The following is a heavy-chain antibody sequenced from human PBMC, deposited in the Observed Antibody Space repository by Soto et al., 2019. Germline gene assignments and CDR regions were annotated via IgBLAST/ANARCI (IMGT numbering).Heavy chain of an antibody. CDR2: ISSSGNII. V-gene: IGHV3-11*01. J-gene: IGHJ4*02. CDR1: GFTFSSYA. D-gene: IGHD3-22*01. Sequence: GGSLRLSCAASGFTFSSYAMSWVRQAPGKGLEWVSYISSSGNIIYYADSVKGRFTISRDNAKNSLDLQMNSLRAEDTAVYYCARDLGYYDSSCYFDYWGQGTLVTVSS. CDR3: ARDLGYYDSSCYFDY.